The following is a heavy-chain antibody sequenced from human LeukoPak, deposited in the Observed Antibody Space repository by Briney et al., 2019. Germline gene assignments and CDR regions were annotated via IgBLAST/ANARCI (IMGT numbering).Heavy chain of an antibody. CDR1: GYSFTSYW. CDR2: TYPGDSDT. J-gene: IGHJ5*02. V-gene: IGHV5-51*01. Sequence: GEPLKISCKGSGYSFTSYWIGWVRQMPGKGLEWMGITYPGDSDTRYSPSFQGQVTISADKSISTAYLQWSSLKASDTAMYYCARLALSRLLWFGEYWFDPWGQGTPVTVSS. D-gene: IGHD3-10*01. CDR3: ARLALSRLLWFGEYWFDP.